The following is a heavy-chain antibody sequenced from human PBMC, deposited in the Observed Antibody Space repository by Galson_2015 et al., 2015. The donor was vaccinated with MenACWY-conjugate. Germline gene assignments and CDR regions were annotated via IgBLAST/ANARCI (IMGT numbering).Heavy chain of an antibody. J-gene: IGHJ4*02. CDR1: GFTFSNFW. D-gene: IGHD3-10*01. V-gene: IGHV3-7*03. CDR2: IKQDGSEK. CDR3: ASVWMVRGLFDY. Sequence: SLRLSCAASGFTFSNFWMSWVRQAPGKGLEWVANIKQDGSEKYYGDSVRGRFTISRDNAKKSLYLQMNNLRAEDTAVYYCASVWMVRGLFDYWGQGTLVTVFS.